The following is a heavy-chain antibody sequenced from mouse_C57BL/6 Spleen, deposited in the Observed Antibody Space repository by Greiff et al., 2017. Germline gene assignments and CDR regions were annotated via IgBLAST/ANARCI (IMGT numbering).Heavy chain of an antibody. CDR1: GYTFTSYW. CDR2: IYPGSGST. V-gene: IGHV1-55*01. CDR3: ERCLYYDYDGFAY. D-gene: IGHD2-4*01. Sequence: QVQLQQPGAELVKPGASVKMSCKASGYTFTSYWITWVKQRPGQGLEWIGDIYPGSGSTNYNEKFKSKATLTVDTSSSTAYMQLSSLTSEDSAVYYCERCLYYDYDGFAYWGQGTLVTVSA. J-gene: IGHJ3*01.